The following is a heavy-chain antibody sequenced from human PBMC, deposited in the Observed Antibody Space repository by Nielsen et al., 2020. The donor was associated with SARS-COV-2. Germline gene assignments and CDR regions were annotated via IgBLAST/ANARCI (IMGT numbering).Heavy chain of an antibody. D-gene: IGHD6-13*01. CDR1: GFTFSSYD. CDR3: ARGPSSSWYVYYYYGMDV. CDR2: IGTAGDT. J-gene: IGHJ6*02. Sequence: GGSLRLSCAASGFTFSSYDMHWVRQATGKGLEWVSAIGTAGDTYYPGSVKGRFTISRENAKNSLYLQMNSLRAEDTAVYYCARGPSSSWYVYYYYGMDVWGQGTTVTVSS. V-gene: IGHV3-13*04.